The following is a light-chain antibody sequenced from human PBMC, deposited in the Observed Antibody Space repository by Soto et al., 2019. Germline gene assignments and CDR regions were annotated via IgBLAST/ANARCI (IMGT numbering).Light chain of an antibody. J-gene: IGKJ1*01. CDR2: DAS. V-gene: IGKV3-11*01. Sequence: EIGLTQSQATLSLSPGERATLSCRASQSVNSYLAWYQQKPGQAPRLLIYDASNRATGIPARFSGSGSGTDFTLTISSLEPEDFAVYYCQQRSNWPPWTFGQGTKVEIK. CDR1: QSVNSY. CDR3: QQRSNWPPWT.